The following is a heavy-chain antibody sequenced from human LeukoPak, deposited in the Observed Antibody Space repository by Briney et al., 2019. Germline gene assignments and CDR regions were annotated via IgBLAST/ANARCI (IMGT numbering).Heavy chain of an antibody. J-gene: IGHJ5*02. CDR2: IRDSGEA. CDR1: GFTFDNYR. CDR3: ARCGAESQDWVELYP. V-gene: IGHV3-66*02. D-gene: IGHD3-10*01. Sequence: GGSLRLSCAASGFTFDNYRMSWVRQAPGKGLEWVGLIRDSGEAFYADFVRGRFAISRDESENTLYLQMNSLRVEDTAVYFCARCGAESQDWVELYPWGQGTPV.